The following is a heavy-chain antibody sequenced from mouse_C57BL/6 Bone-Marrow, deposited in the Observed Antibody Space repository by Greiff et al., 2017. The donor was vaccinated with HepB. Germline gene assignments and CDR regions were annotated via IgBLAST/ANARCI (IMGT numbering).Heavy chain of an antibody. Sequence: VKLVESGPGLVQPSQSLSITCTVSGFSLTSYGVHWVRQSPGKGLEWLGVIWSGGSTDYNAAFISRLSISKDNSKSQVFFKMNSLQADDTAIYYCASYGYVWFAYWGQGTLVTVSA. V-gene: IGHV2-2*01. J-gene: IGHJ3*01. D-gene: IGHD2-2*01. CDR1: GFSLTSYG. CDR2: IWSGGST. CDR3: ASYGYVWFAY.